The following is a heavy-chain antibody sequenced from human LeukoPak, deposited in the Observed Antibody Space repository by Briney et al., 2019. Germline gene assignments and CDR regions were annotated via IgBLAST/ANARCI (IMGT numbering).Heavy chain of an antibody. CDR1: PFTFNGSW. V-gene: IGHV3-7*01. CDR3: AIWTSGNY. CDR2: MDLTGSQK. Sequence: GGSLRLSCADSPFTFNGSWMNWVRQAPGKGLEWVANMDLTGSQKRYADSVRGRFTISKDNPGASLYLDMHSLRAEDTAIYYCAIWTSGNYWGQGTLVTVSS. D-gene: IGHD1-1*01. J-gene: IGHJ4*02.